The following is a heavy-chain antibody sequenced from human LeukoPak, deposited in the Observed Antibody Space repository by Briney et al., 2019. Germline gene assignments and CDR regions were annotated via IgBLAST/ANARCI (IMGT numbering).Heavy chain of an antibody. CDR1: GFTFSDYY. V-gene: IGHV3-11*04. CDR3: ARYGIEMATNRIDY. Sequence: GGSLRLSCAASGFTFSDYYMSWIRQAPGKGLEWVSYISSSGSTIYYADSVKGRFTISRDNAKNSLYLQMNSLRTDDTAVYYCARYGIEMATNRIDYWGQGTLVTVSS. J-gene: IGHJ4*02. D-gene: IGHD5-24*01. CDR2: ISSSGSTI.